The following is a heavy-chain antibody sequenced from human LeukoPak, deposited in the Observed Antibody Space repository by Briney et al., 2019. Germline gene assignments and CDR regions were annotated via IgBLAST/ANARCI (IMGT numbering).Heavy chain of an antibody. D-gene: IGHD2-15*01. V-gene: IGHV4-34*01. Sequence: KPSETLSLTCAVYGGSFSGYYWSWIRQPPGKGLEWIGEINHSGSTNYNPSLKSRVTISVDTSKNQFSLKLSSVTAADTAVYYCARGGRSLVAAQFDLWDRGTLVTVSS. CDR3: ARGGRSLVAAQFDL. CDR1: GGSFSGYY. J-gene: IGHJ2*01. CDR2: INHSGST.